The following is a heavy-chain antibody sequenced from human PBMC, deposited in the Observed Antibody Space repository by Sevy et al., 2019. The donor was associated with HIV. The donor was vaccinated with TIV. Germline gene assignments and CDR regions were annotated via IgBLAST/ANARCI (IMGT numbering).Heavy chain of an antibody. CDR2: VYSGGST. J-gene: IGHJ1*01. CDR1: GFTVSSNY. Sequence: GGSLRLSCAASGFTVSSNYMSWVRQAPGKGLEWVSIVYSGGSTYYEDSVKGRFTISRDNSQNTLYLQMNSRRAEDTAVYYGATAMYDKRGQHWGQGTLVTVSS. CDR3: ATAMYDKRGQH. V-gene: IGHV3-53*01. D-gene: IGHD3-9*01.